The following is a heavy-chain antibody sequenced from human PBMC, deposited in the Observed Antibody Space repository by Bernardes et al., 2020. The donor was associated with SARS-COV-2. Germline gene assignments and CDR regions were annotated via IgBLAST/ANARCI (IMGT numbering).Heavy chain of an antibody. CDR3: GRDVNFLFFDY. J-gene: IGHJ4*02. CDR1: GFAFSSYV. CDR2: ISHDGTNT. V-gene: IGHV3-74*01. Sequence: GGSLRLSCTASGFAFSSYVMHWVSQAPGKGLVWVSRISHDGTNTNYADSVQGRFTVFRDNTKNTMYLQMNSLSAEDTAVYYCGRDVNFLFFDYWGQGSLVTVSS. D-gene: IGHD1-1*01.